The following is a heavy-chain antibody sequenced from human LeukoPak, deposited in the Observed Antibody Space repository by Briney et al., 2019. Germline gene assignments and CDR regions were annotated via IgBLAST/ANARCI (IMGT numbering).Heavy chain of an antibody. J-gene: IGHJ2*01. V-gene: IGHV4-59*01. CDR1: GGSISSYY. D-gene: IGHD2-15*01. CDR3: ARGVVHWYFDL. Sequence: SETLSLTCTVSGGSISSYYWSWIRQPPGKGLEWIGYIYYSGSTNYNPSLKSRVTISVDTSKNQFSLKLSSVTAADTAVYYCARGVVHWYFDLWDRGTLVTVSS. CDR2: IYYSGST.